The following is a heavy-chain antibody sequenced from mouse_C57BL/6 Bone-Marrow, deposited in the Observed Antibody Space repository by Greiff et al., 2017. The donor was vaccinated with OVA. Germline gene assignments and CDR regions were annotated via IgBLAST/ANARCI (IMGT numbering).Heavy chain of an antibody. J-gene: IGHJ4*01. V-gene: IGHV1-55*01. Sequence: QVHVKQPGAELVKPGASVKMSCKASGYTFTSYWITWVKQRPGQGLEWIGDIYPGSGSTNYNEKFKSKATLTVDTSSSTAYMQLSSLTSEDSAVYYCARRDYYYGSSYYAMDYWGQGTSVTVSS. CDR3: ARRDYYYGSSYYAMDY. CDR2: IYPGSGST. CDR1: GYTFTSYW. D-gene: IGHD1-1*01.